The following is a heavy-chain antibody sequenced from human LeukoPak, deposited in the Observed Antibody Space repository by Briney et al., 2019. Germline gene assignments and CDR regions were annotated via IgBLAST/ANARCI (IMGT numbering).Heavy chain of an antibody. V-gene: IGHV4-34*01. D-gene: IGHD3-10*01. CDR2: INHSGST. CDR1: GFTFSSYS. Sequence: LRLSCTASGFTFSSYSMNWIRQPPGKGLEWIGEINHSGSTNYNPSLKSRVTISVDTSKNQFSLKLSSVTAADTAVYYCARACYGSGSSYFDYWGQGTLVTVSS. J-gene: IGHJ4*02. CDR3: ARACYGSGSSYFDY.